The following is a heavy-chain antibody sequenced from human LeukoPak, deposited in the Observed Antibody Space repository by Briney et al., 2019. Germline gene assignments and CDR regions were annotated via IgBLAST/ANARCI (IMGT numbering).Heavy chain of an antibody. CDR3: AKGPWLRLTDY. Sequence: GGSLRLSCAASGLTFSGYGMNWVRQAPGKGLEWVSYISSSGSTIYYADSVKGRFTISRDNAKNSLYLQMNSLRAEDTAVYYCAKGPWLRLTDYWGQGTLVTVSS. V-gene: IGHV3-48*04. CDR2: ISSSGSTI. D-gene: IGHD5-12*01. CDR1: GLTFSGYG. J-gene: IGHJ4*02.